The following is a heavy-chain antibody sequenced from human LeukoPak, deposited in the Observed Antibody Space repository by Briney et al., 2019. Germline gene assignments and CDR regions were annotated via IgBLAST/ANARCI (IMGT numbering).Heavy chain of an antibody. D-gene: IGHD6-19*01. Sequence: PGGSLRLSCAASGFTFNTYAMSWVRQAPGKGLEWVSSISYSGDSTDYADSVKGRLTISSDNSKNTLGLQMNSLRAEDTAIYYCARGTLAGYFLGYWGRGTLVTVSS. CDR1: GFTFNTYA. CDR3: ARGTLAGYFLGY. CDR2: ISYSGDST. V-gene: IGHV3-23*01. J-gene: IGHJ4*02.